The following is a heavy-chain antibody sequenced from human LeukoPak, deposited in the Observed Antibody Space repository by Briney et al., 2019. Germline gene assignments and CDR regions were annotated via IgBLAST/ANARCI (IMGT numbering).Heavy chain of an antibody. CDR3: ARDWGDSWDSEGLDL. Sequence: PGGSLRLSCAASGFTFSNYWMTWVRQAPGKGLEWVANIRQDEAEKFYVDSVKGRFTISRDNAKNLLFLQMSSLRAEDTAVYYCARDWGDSWDSEGLDLWGLGTVVTVSS. CDR2: IRQDEAEK. CDR1: GFTFSNYW. D-gene: IGHD2-15*01. V-gene: IGHV3-7*01. J-gene: IGHJ3*01.